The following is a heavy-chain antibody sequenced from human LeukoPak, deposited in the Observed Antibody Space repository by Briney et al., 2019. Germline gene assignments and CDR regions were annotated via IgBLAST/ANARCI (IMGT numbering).Heavy chain of an antibody. CDR1: GFTVSSNY. Sequence: GGSLRLSCAAAGFTVSSNYMSWVRQAPGKGLEWVSVIYSGGSTYYADSVKGRFTISRDNSKNTVDLQMNSLRAEDTAVYYCARGHDYDSSVAYWGQGTLVTVSS. J-gene: IGHJ4*02. CDR2: IYSGGST. D-gene: IGHD3-22*01. CDR3: ARGHDYDSSVAY. V-gene: IGHV3-66*01.